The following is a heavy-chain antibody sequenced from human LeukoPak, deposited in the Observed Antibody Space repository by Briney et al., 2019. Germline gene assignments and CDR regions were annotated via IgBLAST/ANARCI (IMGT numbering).Heavy chain of an antibody. V-gene: IGHV3-15*01. CDR1: GFTFSNAW. Sequence: GGSLRLSCAASGFTFSNAWMSWVRQAPGKGLEWVGRIKSKTDGWTTDYAAPVKGRFTISRDDSKNTLYLQMNSLKTEDTAVYYCTTYPFGTVTFDYWGQGTLVTVSP. J-gene: IGHJ4*02. CDR3: TTYPFGTVTFDY. CDR2: IKSKTDGWTT. D-gene: IGHD4-17*01.